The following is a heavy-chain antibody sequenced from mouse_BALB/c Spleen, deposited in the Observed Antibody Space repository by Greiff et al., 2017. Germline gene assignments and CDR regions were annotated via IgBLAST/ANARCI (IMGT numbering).Heavy chain of an antibody. CDR2: ISSGGSYT. J-gene: IGHJ2*01. CDR1: GFTFSSYA. Sequence: EVKLQESGGGLVKPGGSLKLSCAASGFTFSSYAMPWVRQTPEKRLEWVATISSGGSYTYYPDSVKGRFTISRDNAKNTLYLQMSSLRSEDTAMYYCARVGRGTYYFGYWGQGTTRTVSS. D-gene: IGHD4-1*01. CDR3: ARVGRGTYYFGY. V-gene: IGHV5-9-3*01.